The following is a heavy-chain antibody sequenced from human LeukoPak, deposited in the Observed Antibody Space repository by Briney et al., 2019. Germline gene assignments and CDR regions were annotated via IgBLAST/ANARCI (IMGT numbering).Heavy chain of an antibody. Sequence: GGSLRLSCVASGFNFSTTWLHWIRQVPGKGLEWVARIESDGRRIKDGDSVRGRFTISRDNAKNTPYLQMNSLRAEDTAVYFCARDGPFSSSGIDWGQGTLVTVSS. J-gene: IGHJ4*02. CDR3: ARDGPFSSSGID. CDR1: GFNFSTTW. D-gene: IGHD6-19*01. V-gene: IGHV3-74*03. CDR2: IESDGRRI.